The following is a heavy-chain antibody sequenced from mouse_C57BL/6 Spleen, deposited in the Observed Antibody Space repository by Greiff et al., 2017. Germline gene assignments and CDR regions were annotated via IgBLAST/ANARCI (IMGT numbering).Heavy chain of an antibody. J-gene: IGHJ2*01. CDR2: ISYDGSN. D-gene: IGHD2-3*01. CDR3: ARGMMDYVCDY. CDR1: GYSITSGYY. V-gene: IGHV3-6*01. Sequence: ESGPGLVKPSQSLSLTCSVTGYSITSGYYWNWIRQFPGNKLEWMGYISYDGSNNYNPSLKNRISITRDTSKNQFFLKLNSVTTEDTATYYCARGMMDYVCDYWGQGTTLTVSS.